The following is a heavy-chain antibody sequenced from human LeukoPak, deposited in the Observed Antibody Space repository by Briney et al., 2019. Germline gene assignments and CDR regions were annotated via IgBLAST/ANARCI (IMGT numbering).Heavy chain of an antibody. J-gene: IGHJ4*02. CDR2: IYSGGNT. Sequence: GGSLRLSCAASGFTVSSSYMSWVRQAPGKGLEWVSVIYSGGNTVYADSVKGRFTISRDNSKNMVYLQINSLRAEDTALYYCARIVGSSSGWYNFDYWGQGALVTVSS. D-gene: IGHD6-19*01. CDR3: ARIVGSSSGWYNFDY. V-gene: IGHV3-53*01. CDR1: GFTVSSSY.